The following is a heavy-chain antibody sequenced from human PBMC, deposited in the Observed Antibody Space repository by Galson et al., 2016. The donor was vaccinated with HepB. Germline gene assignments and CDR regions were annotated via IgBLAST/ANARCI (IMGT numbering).Heavy chain of an antibody. J-gene: IGHJ1*01. CDR1: GFTFSRFW. Sequence: SLRLSCAASGFTFSRFWMHWVRQAPGKGLEWVASIKEDGSKTSYVDSVKGRFTIYRDNVENSLYLQMNSLRAEDTAVYYCARYGDEAGWNFQHWGQGTLVTVSS. CDR3: ARYGDEAGWNFQH. D-gene: IGHD6-19*01. V-gene: IGHV3-7*03. CDR2: IKEDGSKT.